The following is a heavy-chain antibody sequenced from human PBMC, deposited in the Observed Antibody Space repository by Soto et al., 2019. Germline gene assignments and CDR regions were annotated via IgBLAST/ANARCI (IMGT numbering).Heavy chain of an antibody. V-gene: IGHV5-51*01. Sequence: GESLKISCKGSGYSFTSYWIGWVRQMPGKGLEWMGIIYPGDSDTRYSPSFQGQVTISADKSISTAYLQWSSLKASDTAMYYCARLPAYNWNDFRDYYGMDVWGQGTTVTVSS. CDR3: ARLPAYNWNDFRDYYGMDV. D-gene: IGHD1-1*01. CDR1: GYSFTSYW. CDR2: IYPGDSDT. J-gene: IGHJ6*02.